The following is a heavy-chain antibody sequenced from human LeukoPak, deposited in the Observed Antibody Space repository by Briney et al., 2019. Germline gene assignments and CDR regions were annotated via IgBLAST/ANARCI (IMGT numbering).Heavy chain of an antibody. CDR2: ISGSGGST. Sequence: PGGSLRLSCAASGFTFSSYAMSWVRQAPGKGLEWASAISGSGGSTYYADSVKGRFTISRDNSKNTLYLQMNSLRAEDTAVYYCASGYSYGSAFDIWGQGTMVTVSS. CDR3: ASGYSYGSAFDI. J-gene: IGHJ3*02. V-gene: IGHV3-23*01. D-gene: IGHD5-18*01. CDR1: GFTFSSYA.